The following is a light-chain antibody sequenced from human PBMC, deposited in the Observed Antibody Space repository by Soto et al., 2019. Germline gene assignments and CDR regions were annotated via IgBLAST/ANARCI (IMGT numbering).Light chain of an antibody. CDR2: DVS. CDR3: SSYTSSSPLVV. J-gene: IGLJ2*01. V-gene: IGLV2-14*01. Sequence: QSALTQPASVSGSPGQSITISCTGTSSDVGGYNYVSWYQQHPGKAPKLMIYDVSNRPSGVSNRFSGSKSGNTASLTISGLQAEDEADYYCSSYTSSSPLVVFGGGTLLTVL. CDR1: SSDVGGYNY.